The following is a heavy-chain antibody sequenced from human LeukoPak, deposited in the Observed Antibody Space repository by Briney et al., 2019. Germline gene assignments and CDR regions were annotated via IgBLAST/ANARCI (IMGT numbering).Heavy chain of an antibody. J-gene: IGHJ1*01. V-gene: IGHV4-34*01. CDR2: INHSGST. CDR1: GGSFSGYY. Sequence: SETLSLTCAVYGGSFSGYYWSWIRQPPGKGLEWIGEINHSGSTNYNPSLKSRVTISVDTSKNQFSLQLNSVTPEDTAVYYCARDAPGIAAANPGFQHWGQGTLVTVSS. D-gene: IGHD6-13*01. CDR3: ARDAPGIAAANPGFQH.